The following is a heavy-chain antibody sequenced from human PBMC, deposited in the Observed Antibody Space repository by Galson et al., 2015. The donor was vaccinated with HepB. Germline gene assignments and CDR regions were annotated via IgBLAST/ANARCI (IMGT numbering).Heavy chain of an antibody. CDR2: IGAYNGNT. V-gene: IGHV1-18*01. D-gene: IGHD3-3*01. Sequence: SVKVSCKASGYTFTSYGISWVRQAPGQGLEWMGWIGAYNGNTNYAQKLQGRVTMTTDTSTSTAYMELRSLRSDDTAVYYCARAQRKDFWSGYFKYPRDGYYYMDVWGKGTTVTVSS. CDR3: ARAQRKDFWSGYFKYPRDGYYYMDV. CDR1: GYTFTSYG. J-gene: IGHJ6*03.